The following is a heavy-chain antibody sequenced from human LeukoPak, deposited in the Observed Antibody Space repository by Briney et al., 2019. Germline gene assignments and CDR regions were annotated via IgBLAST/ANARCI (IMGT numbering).Heavy chain of an antibody. D-gene: IGHD3-16*02. Sequence: GGSLRLSCTASGFTFSSYAMSWARQAPGKGLEWVSAITDSGGSTSYADSVRGRFTIPRDNSKNTLYLQMNSLRAEDTAVYYCAKDTSARRGSLNGWGQGTLVTVSS. V-gene: IGHV3-23*01. J-gene: IGHJ4*02. CDR3: AKDTSARRGSLNG. CDR1: GFTFSSYA. CDR2: ITDSGGST.